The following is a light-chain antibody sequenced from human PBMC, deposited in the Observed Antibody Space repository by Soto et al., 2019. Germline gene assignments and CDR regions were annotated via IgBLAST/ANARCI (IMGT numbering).Light chain of an antibody. CDR2: DAS. J-gene: IGKJ2*01. Sequence: EMVMTQSPATLSVSPGERATLSCRASQSVSSNLAWYQQKPGQAPRLLIYDASTRATGIPARFSGSGSGTEFTLTISSLQSEDFAVYYCQQYNNWPPGTFGQGTKLEIK. V-gene: IGKV3-15*01. CDR3: QQYNNWPPGT. CDR1: QSVSSN.